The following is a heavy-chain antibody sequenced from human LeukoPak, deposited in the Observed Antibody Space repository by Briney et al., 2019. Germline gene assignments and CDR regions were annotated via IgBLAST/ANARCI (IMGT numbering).Heavy chain of an antibody. CDR1: GFTVSSNY. J-gene: IGHJ4*02. CDR2: IYSGGST. Sequence: HPGGSLRLSCAASGFTVSSNYMSWVRQAPGKGLEWVSVIYSGGSTYYADSVKGRFTISRDNSKNTLYLQMNSLRAEDTAVYYCARDSNDILTGERCLDYWGQGTLVTVSS. CDR3: ARDSNDILTGERCLDY. V-gene: IGHV3-66*01. D-gene: IGHD3-9*01.